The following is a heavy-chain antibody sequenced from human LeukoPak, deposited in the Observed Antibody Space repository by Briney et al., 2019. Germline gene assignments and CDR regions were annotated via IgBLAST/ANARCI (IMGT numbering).Heavy chain of an antibody. CDR3: ARNYYYDSSGYYLFDY. CDR1: GGSFSGYY. D-gene: IGHD3-22*01. Sequence: SETLSLTCAVCGGSFSGYYWSWIRQPPGKGLEWIGEINHSGSTNYNPSLKSRVTISVDTSKNQFSLKLSSVTAADTAVYYCARNYYYDSSGYYLFDYWGQGTLVTVSS. J-gene: IGHJ4*02. V-gene: IGHV4-34*01. CDR2: INHSGST.